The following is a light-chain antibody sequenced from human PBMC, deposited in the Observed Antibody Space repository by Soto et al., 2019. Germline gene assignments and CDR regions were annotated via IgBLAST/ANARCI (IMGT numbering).Light chain of an antibody. J-gene: IGKJ1*01. Sequence: EIVLTQSPATLSLSPGERATLSCRASQSVSSYLAWYQQKPGQAPRLLIYDASSRATGIPARFSGSGSGTDVTLTISSLEPEDFAVYYCHQRSNWPPTFGQGTKVEIK. V-gene: IGKV3-11*01. CDR3: HQRSNWPPT. CDR1: QSVSSY. CDR2: DAS.